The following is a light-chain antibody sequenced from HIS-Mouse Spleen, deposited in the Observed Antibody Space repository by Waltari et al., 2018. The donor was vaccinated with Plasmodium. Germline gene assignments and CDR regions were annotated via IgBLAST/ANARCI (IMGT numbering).Light chain of an antibody. Sequence: IQMTQSPSSLSASVGDRVTITCQASQDISNYLNWYQQKPGKAPQLLIYDASNLETGVPSRFSGSGSGTDFTFTISSLQPEDIATYYCQQYDNLPYTFGQGTKLEIK. CDR3: QQYDNLPYT. J-gene: IGKJ2*01. CDR1: QDISNY. V-gene: IGKV1-33*01. CDR2: DAS.